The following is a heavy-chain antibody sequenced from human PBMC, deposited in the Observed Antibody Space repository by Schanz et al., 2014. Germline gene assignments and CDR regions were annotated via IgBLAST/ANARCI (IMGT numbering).Heavy chain of an antibody. Sequence: VQSVHSGTEVQKLGASVKVSCKASGYTFTSYGINWVRQAPGQGLEWMGWISAYNGNTNYAQKLQGRVTMTTDTSTSTAYMELSSLRSEDTAVYYCARGPLGTSPWGQGTLVTVSS. CDR1: GYTFTSYG. V-gene: IGHV1-18*01. D-gene: IGHD5-12*01. CDR2: ISAYNGNT. CDR3: ARGPLGTSP. J-gene: IGHJ5*02.